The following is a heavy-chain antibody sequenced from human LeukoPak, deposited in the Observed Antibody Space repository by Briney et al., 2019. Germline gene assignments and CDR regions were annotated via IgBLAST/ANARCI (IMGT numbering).Heavy chain of an antibody. Sequence: GGSLRLSCAASGFTFSSYAMTWVRQAPGKGPQWVSAVSGSGGRTYYADSVKGRFTISRDNSKNTLYLQMNSLRAEDTAVYYCASSGLSGFCFWGEGALVTVSS. CDR1: GFTFSSYA. CDR3: ASSGLSGFCF. J-gene: IGHJ4*02. CDR2: VSGSGGRT. D-gene: IGHD3-3*01. V-gene: IGHV3-23*01.